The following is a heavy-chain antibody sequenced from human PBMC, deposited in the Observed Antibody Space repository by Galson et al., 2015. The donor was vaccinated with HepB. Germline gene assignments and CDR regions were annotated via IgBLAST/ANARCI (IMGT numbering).Heavy chain of an antibody. CDR2: IDWSSGRI. D-gene: IGHD1-14*01. V-gene: IGHV3-9*01. J-gene: IGHJ3*02. CDR3: AKDTGDNDAFDI. Sequence: SLSLSCAASGFKFQDYGMQWVRQAPGKGLEWVSGIDWSSGRIGYADSVKGRFTISRDNTRNSLYLHMNSLRPEDSALYYCAKDTGDNDAFDIWGQGTMVTVSS. CDR1: GFKFQDYG.